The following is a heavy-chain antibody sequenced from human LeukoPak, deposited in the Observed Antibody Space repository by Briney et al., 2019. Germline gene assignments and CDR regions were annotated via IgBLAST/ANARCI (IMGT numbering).Heavy chain of an antibody. D-gene: IGHD2-15*01. CDR2: IKQDGTEK. CDR3: TRDTGCPGGTCYSFYDY. V-gene: IGHV3-7*01. CDR1: GFTFSNYW. J-gene: IGHJ4*02. Sequence: PGGSLRLSCAASGFTFSNYWITWVRQAPGKGLEWVANIKQDGTEKYYVDSVKGRFTISRDNAENSLYLQMNSLRAEDTAVYYCTRDTGCPGGTCYSFYDYWGQGTLVTVSS.